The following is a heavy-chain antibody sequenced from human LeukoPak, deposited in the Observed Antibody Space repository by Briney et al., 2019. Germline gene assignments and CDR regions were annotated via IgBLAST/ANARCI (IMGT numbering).Heavy chain of an antibody. Sequence: GGSLRLSCVASGFIFSDNWLHWVRQAPGKGLVWVSRISEDGSTTNYADSVRGRFTISRDSSKNTLYLQMNSLRAEDTAVYYCAKGSAVADIYFDYWGQGTLVTVSS. CDR2: ISEDGSTT. CDR3: AKGSAVADIYFDY. V-gene: IGHV3-74*01. D-gene: IGHD6-19*01. J-gene: IGHJ4*02. CDR1: GFIFSDNW.